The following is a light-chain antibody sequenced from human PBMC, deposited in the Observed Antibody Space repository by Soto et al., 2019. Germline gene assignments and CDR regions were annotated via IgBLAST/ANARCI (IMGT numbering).Light chain of an antibody. J-gene: IGLJ2*01. Sequence: QSALTQPRSVSGSPGESATISCSGTSSDVGSYNYVSWYQQYPGKTPKVMIYDVSERPSEVPVRFSGSKSGNTASLTISGLQAEDEAEYFCCSYSGSDSLLFGGGTKLTVL. CDR3: CSYSGSDSLL. CDR2: DVS. V-gene: IGLV2-11*01. CDR1: SSDVGSYNY.